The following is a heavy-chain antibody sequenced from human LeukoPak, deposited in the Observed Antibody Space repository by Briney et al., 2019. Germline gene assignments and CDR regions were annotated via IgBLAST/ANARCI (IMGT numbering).Heavy chain of an antibody. CDR2: IYYSGST. V-gene: IGHV4-39*07. J-gene: IGHJ6*03. CDR1: GGSISSSSYY. Sequence: PSETLSLTCTVSGGSISSSSYYWGWIRQPPGKGLEWIGSIYYSGSTYYNPSLKSRVTISVDTSKNQFFLKLSSVTAADTAVYYCARERYYYYYMDVWGKGTTVTVSS. CDR3: ARERYYYYYMDV.